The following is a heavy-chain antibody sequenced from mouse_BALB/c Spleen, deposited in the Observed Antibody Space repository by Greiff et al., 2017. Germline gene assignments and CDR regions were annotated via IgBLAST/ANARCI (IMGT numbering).Heavy chain of an antibody. CDR3: ARHLHLRDYAMDY. CDR2: ISSGGGST. Sequence: EVHLVESGGGLVKPGGSLKLSCAASGFAFSSYDMSWVRQTPEKRLEWVAYISSGGGSTYYPDTVKGRFTISRDNAKNTLYLQMSSLKSEDTAMYYCARHLHLRDYAMDYWGQGTSVTVSS. J-gene: IGHJ4*01. V-gene: IGHV5-12-1*01. CDR1: GFAFSSYD. D-gene: IGHD1-2*01.